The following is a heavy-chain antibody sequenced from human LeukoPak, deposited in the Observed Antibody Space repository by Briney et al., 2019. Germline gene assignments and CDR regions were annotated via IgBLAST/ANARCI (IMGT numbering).Heavy chain of an antibody. CDR2: ISAYNGNT. CDR3: AREYSGYDTFDY. J-gene: IGHJ4*02. Sequence: GASVKVSCKASGYTFTGYYMHWVRQAPGQGLEWMGWISAYNGNTNYAQKLQGRVTMTTDTSTSTAYMELRSLRSDDTAVYYCAREYSGYDTFDYWGQGTLVTVSS. D-gene: IGHD5-12*01. CDR1: GYTFTGYY. V-gene: IGHV1-18*04.